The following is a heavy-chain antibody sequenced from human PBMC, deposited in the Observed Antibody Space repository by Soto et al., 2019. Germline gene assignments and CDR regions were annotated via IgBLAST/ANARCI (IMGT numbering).Heavy chain of an antibody. J-gene: IGHJ4*02. Sequence: QVQLQESGPGLVKPSETLSLTCTVSGGSISSYYWSWIRQPPGKGLEWIGYIYYSGSTNYNPSLTSRVTISVDTSKNQCSLKLSSVTAADTAVYYCARVSGYSGYDLAYYFDYWGQGTLVTVSS. CDR3: ARVSGYSGYDLAYYFDY. D-gene: IGHD5-12*01. V-gene: IGHV4-59*01. CDR1: GGSISSYY. CDR2: IYYSGST.